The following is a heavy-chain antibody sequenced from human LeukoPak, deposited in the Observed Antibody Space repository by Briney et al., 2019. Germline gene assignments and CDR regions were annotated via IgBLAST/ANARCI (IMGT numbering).Heavy chain of an antibody. CDR1: GFTFNIYS. CDR3: ARPSMVQGTNIAAFDS. CDR2: ISSSSAV. D-gene: IGHD3-10*01. V-gene: IGHV3-48*02. J-gene: IGHJ4*02. Sequence: GGSLRLSCAASGFTFNIYSMSWVRQAPGKGLEWVSYISSSSAVYYADSVKGRFTISRDNAKNSLYLQMNSLRDEDTAVYYCARPSMVQGTNIAAFDSWGQGTLVTVSS.